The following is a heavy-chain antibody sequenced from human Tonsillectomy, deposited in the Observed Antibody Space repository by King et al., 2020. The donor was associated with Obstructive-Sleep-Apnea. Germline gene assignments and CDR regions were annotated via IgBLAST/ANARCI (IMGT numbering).Heavy chain of an antibody. CDR3: QTYYYDSGSPEPSDH. J-gene: IGHJ4*02. D-gene: IGHD3-10*01. V-gene: IGHV3-74*01. Sequence: VQLVESGGGLVQPGGSLRLSCVASGFTFSSYWMHWVRQAPGKGLEWVSRILGNGKNISYADSVKGRFTISRDNAKNTLFLQMNSLRAEDTAVYYCQTYYYDSGSPEPSDHWGQGTLVIVSS. CDR1: GFTFSSYW. CDR2: ILGNGKNI.